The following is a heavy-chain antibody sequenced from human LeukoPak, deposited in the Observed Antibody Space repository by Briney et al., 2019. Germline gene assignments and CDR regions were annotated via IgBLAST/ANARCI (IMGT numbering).Heavy chain of an antibody. D-gene: IGHD1-1*01. CDR3: ARGGTTGTTSPLRAFDI. Sequence: GGSLRLSCSASGFTFSSYWMNWVRQAPGKGLEWVANIALDGSGKYYGDSVKGRFTISRDNSKNTVSLQMSGLRADDTAVYYCARGGTTGTTSPLRAFDIWGQGTMVTVSS. CDR2: IALDGSGK. V-gene: IGHV3-7*03. CDR1: GFTFSSYW. J-gene: IGHJ3*02.